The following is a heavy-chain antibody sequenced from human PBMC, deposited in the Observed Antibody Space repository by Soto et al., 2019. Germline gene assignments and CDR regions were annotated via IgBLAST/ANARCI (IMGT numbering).Heavy chain of an antibody. V-gene: IGHV4-59*08. D-gene: IGHD6-6*01. Sequence: PSETLSLTCTVSGGSISSYYWSWIRQPPGKGLEWIGYIYYSGSTNYNPSLKSRVTISVDTSKNQFSLKLSSVTAADTAVYYCARHGGSSSSLFDYWGQGTLVTVSS. CDR2: IYYSGST. CDR3: ARHGGSSSSLFDY. J-gene: IGHJ4*02. CDR1: GGSISSYY.